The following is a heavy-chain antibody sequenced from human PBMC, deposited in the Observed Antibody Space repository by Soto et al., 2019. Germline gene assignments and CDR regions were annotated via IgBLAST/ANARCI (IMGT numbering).Heavy chain of an antibody. CDR1: GYTFTSYD. CDR3: ARMDWNYERVYYYYYGMDV. CDR2: MNPNSGNT. J-gene: IGHJ6*02. Sequence: ASVKVSCKASGYTFTSYDINWVRQATGQGLEWMGWMNPNSGNTGYAQKFQGRVTMTRNTSISTAYMELSSLRSEDTAVYYCARMDWNYERVYYYYYGMDVWGQGTTVTVS. V-gene: IGHV1-8*01. D-gene: IGHD1-7*01.